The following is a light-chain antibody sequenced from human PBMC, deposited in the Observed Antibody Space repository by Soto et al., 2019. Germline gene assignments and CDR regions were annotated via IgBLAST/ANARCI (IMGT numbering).Light chain of an antibody. V-gene: IGLV2-8*01. CDR3: SSYAGSNNQV. CDR1: SSDVGGYNY. J-gene: IGLJ1*01. CDR2: EVS. Sequence: QSALTQPPSASGSPGQSVTISCTGSSSDVGGYNYVSWYQQHPGKAPKLMIYEVSKRPSGVPDRFSGSKSGNTASLTVSGLQAEDDAHYYCSSYAGSNNQVFGTGTKVTVL.